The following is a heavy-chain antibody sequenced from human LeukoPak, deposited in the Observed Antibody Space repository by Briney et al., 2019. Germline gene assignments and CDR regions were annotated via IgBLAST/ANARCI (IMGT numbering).Heavy chain of an antibody. V-gene: IGHV3-30*02. CDR1: GVTFSSYG. CDR2: IPYDGSTT. Sequence: PGGSPRLSCAASGVTFSSYGIHWVRQAPPKRLEWVACIPYDGSTTYYAAPVKGRFTISRDNSKNMLYLQMNSLRAEDTAVYYCAKVPCFGEPYYMDVWGKGTTVTVSS. CDR3: AKVPCFGEPYYMDV. D-gene: IGHD3-10*01. J-gene: IGHJ6*03.